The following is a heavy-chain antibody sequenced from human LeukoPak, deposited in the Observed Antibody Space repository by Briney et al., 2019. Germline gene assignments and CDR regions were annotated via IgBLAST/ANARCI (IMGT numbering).Heavy chain of an antibody. CDR3: ARGDVRGVIIRYYFDY. J-gene: IGHJ4*02. CDR1: GFTFSSYG. Sequence: PGGSLRLSCAASGFTFSSYGMHWVRQAPGKGLEWVAVIWYDGSNKYYADSVKGRFTISRDNPKNTLYLQMNSLRAEDTAVYYCARGDVRGVIIRYYFDYWGQGTLVTVSS. D-gene: IGHD3-10*02. CDR2: IWYDGSNK. V-gene: IGHV3-33*01.